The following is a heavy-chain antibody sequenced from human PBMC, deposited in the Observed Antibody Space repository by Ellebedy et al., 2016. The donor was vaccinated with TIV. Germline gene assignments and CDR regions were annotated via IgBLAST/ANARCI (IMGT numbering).Heavy chain of an antibody. CDR1: GLRFSKYG. CDR3: ATILGYCGGSTCYSLNH. V-gene: IGHV3-33*02. D-gene: IGHD2-2*01. Sequence: GESLKISCAASGLRFSKYGMHWFRPAPGKGLEWVGVIWYDGTRQFYGNSAKGRFTISRDNSRHILSLQLSSLRAEDTAVYYCATILGYCGGSTCYSLNHWGQGTPVTVSS. J-gene: IGHJ5*02. CDR2: IWYDGTRQ.